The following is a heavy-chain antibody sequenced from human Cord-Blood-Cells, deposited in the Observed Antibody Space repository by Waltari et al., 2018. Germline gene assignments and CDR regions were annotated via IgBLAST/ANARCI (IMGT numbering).Heavy chain of an antibody. D-gene: IGHD1-7*01. CDR2: ISSSGSTI. Sequence: WVSYISSSGSTIYYADSVKGRFTISRDNAKNSLYLQMNSLRAEDTAVYYCARNEYNWNYYYYYYYMDVWDKGTTVTVSS. J-gene: IGHJ6*03. V-gene: IGHV3-11*04. CDR3: ARNEYNWNYYYYYYYMDV.